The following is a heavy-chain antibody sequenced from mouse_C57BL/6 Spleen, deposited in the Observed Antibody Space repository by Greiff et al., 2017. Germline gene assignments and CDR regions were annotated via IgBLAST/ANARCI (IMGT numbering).Heavy chain of an antibody. CDR1: GYAFSSSW. CDR3: ARSGDGYSYYFDY. CDR2: IYPGDGDT. V-gene: IGHV1-82*01. Sequence: QVHVKQSGPELVKPGASVKISCKASGYAFSSSWMNWVKQRPGKGLEWIGRIYPGDGDTNYNGKFKGKATLTADKSSSTAYMQLSSLTSEDSAVYFCARSGDGYSYYFDYWGQGTTLTVSS. D-gene: IGHD2-3*01. J-gene: IGHJ2*01.